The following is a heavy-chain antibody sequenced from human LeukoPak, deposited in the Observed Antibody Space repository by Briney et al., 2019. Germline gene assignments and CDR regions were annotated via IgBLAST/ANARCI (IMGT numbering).Heavy chain of an antibody. CDR1: GFTFEDYG. CDR2: IDSSSSTI. Sequence: GGSLRLSCAVSGFTFEDYGMSWVRQAPGKGLEWVSYIDSSSSTIKYADSVKGRFTVSRDNAKNSLHLQMNSLRAEDTAVYYCVRDRGISFYFDYWGQGTLVTVSS. CDR3: VRDRGISFYFDY. J-gene: IGHJ4*02. V-gene: IGHV3-48*01. D-gene: IGHD3-16*02.